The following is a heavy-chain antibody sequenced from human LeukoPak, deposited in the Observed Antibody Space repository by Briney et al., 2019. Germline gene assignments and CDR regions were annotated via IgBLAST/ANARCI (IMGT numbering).Heavy chain of an antibody. CDR2: ISSNGGST. CDR1: GFTFSSYA. CDR3: ARRGSSGWYDY. J-gene: IGHJ4*02. Sequence: GRSLRLSCAASGFTFSSYAMHWVRQAPGKGLEYVSAISSNGGSTYYANSVKGRFTISRDNSKNTLYLEMNSLRAEDTAVYYCARRGSSGWYDYWGQGTLVTVSS. D-gene: IGHD6-19*01. V-gene: IGHV3-64*01.